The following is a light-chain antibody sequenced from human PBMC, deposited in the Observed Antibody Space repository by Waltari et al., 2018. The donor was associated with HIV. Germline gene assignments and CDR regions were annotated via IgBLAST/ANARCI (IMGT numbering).Light chain of an antibody. CDR1: QGISSY. V-gene: IGKV1-8*01. CDR2: AAS. Sequence: AIRMTQSPSSFSASTGDRVTITCRASQGISSYLAWYQQKPGKAPKLLIYAASTLQSGVPSRFSGSGSGTDFTLTISCLQSEDFATYYCQQYYSYPGTFGQGTKVEIK. J-gene: IGKJ1*01. CDR3: QQYYSYPGT.